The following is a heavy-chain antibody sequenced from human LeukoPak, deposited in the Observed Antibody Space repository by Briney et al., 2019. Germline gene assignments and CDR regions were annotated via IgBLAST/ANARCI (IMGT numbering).Heavy chain of an antibody. CDR1: GGSISSSSYY. CDR3: ASYDYLWGSYRHDY. D-gene: IGHD3-16*02. Sequence: SETLSLTCTVSGGSISSSSYYWCWIRQPPGEGLEWIGSIYYSGSTYYNPSLKSRVTISVDTSKNQFSLKLSSVTAADTAVYYCASYDYLWGSYRHDYWGQGTLVTVSS. V-gene: IGHV4-39*01. CDR2: IYYSGST. J-gene: IGHJ4*02.